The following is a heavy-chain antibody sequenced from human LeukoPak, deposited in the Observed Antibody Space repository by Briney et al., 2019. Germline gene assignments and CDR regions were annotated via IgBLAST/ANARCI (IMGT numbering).Heavy chain of an antibody. Sequence: PSETLSLTCTVSGGSISSGGYYWSWIRQHPGKGLEWIGYIYYSGSTYYNPSLKSRVTISVDTSKNQFSLKLSSVTAADTAMYYCAREGVDIVATMSGNWFDPWGQGTLVTVSS. V-gene: IGHV4-31*03. J-gene: IGHJ5*02. CDR2: IYYSGST. D-gene: IGHD5-12*01. CDR3: AREGVDIVATMSGNWFDP. CDR1: GGSISSGGYY.